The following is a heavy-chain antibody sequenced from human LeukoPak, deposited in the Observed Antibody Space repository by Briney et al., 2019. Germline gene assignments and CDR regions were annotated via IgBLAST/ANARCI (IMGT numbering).Heavy chain of an antibody. D-gene: IGHD3-10*01. CDR2: INHRGGT. J-gene: IGHJ3*02. Sequence: GSLRLSCAASGFTFRNYEMNWVRQASGKGLEWIGEINHRGGTNYNPSLKSRLTISVDTSKNQFSLNLTSVTAADTAVYYCASGVGEFFPDAFNIWGQGTMVGVFS. V-gene: IGHV4-34*01. CDR3: ASGVGEFFPDAFNI. CDR1: GFTFRNYE.